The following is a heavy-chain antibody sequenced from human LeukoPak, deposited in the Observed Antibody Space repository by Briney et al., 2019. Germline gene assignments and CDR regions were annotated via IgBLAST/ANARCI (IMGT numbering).Heavy chain of an antibody. CDR3: ARGGLGSSGWYGGYYFDY. CDR2: IYHSGST. D-gene: IGHD6-19*01. J-gene: IGHJ4*02. Sequence: SETLSLTRTVSGYSISSGYYWGWIRQPPGKGLEWIGSIYHSGSTYYNPSLKSRVTISVDTSKNQFSLKLSSVTAADTAVYYCARGGLGSSGWYGGYYFDYWGQGTLVTVSS. V-gene: IGHV4-38-2*02. CDR1: GYSISSGYY.